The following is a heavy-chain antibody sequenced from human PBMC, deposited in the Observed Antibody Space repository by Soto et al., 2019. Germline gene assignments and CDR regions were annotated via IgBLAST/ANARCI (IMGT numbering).Heavy chain of an antibody. CDR1: GVTFSSYA. V-gene: IGHV3-23*01. Sequence: GSLRLSCAASGVTFSSYAMSWVRQATGKGLEWVSAISGSGGSTYYADSVKGRFTISRDNSKNTLYLQMYCLRAEDTAVYYCAKTQPLLDILTGYINWFDPWGQGTLVTVSS. D-gene: IGHD3-9*01. CDR2: ISGSGGST. J-gene: IGHJ5*02. CDR3: AKTQPLLDILTGYINWFDP.